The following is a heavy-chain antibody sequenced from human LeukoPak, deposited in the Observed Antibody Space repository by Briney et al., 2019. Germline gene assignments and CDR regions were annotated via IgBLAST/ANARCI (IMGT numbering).Heavy chain of an antibody. J-gene: IGHJ4*02. CDR3: ARGGIQLWSQPH. CDR2: ITPVFNTV. CDR1: GGTLSSYA. D-gene: IGHD5-18*01. V-gene: IGHV1-69*13. Sequence: ASVKVSCKASGGTLSSYAISWVRQAPGQGLEWMGGITPVFNTVNYAQKFQGRVTITADESTSTAYMELSSLRSEDTAVYYCARGGIQLWSQPHWGQGTLVTVSS.